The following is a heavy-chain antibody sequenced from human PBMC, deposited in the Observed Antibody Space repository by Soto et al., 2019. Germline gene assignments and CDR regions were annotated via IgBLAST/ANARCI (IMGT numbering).Heavy chain of an antibody. CDR2: IRTSGSTV. CDR1: RFTFSTYE. Sequence: EVQLVESGGALVQPGGSLRLSCAASRFTFSTYEMNWVRQAPGKGLEWVSYIRTSGSTVYYADSVKCRFTISRDNTRNSLYLQMNSLRDEDTALYYCVRYCSTTLCNGVATRTFDYWGQGTLVTVSS. V-gene: IGHV3-48*03. D-gene: IGHD2-2*01. CDR3: VRYCSTTLCNGVATRTFDY. J-gene: IGHJ4*02.